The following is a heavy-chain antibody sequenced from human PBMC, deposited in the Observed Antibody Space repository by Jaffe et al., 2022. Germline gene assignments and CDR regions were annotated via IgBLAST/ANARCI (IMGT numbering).Heavy chain of an antibody. D-gene: IGHD3-10*01. Sequence: QVQLVESGGGVVQPGGSLRLSCAASGFTFSSYGMHWVRQAPGKGLEWVAFIRYDGSNKYYADSVKGRFTISRDNSKNTLYLQMNSLRAEDTAVYYCAKDRSRLLWFGADFDYWGQGTLVTVSS. V-gene: IGHV3-30*02. CDR1: GFTFSSYG. CDR3: AKDRSRLLWFGADFDY. CDR2: IRYDGSNK. J-gene: IGHJ4*02.